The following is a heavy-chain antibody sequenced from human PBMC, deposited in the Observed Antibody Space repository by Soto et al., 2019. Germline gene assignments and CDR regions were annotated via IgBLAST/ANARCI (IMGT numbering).Heavy chain of an antibody. V-gene: IGHV4-31*03. D-gene: IGHD2-2*01. CDR2: IYHTGRT. Sequence: TETITCTVCVDDDNMAGYYSTSKRKHPVKGLEWSGYIYHTGRTYYIPSLESRVTMSVDTSKNQFSLKLASVTAADTAVYCCARDGSSTANWLDPWGQGILVTVS. CDR1: VDDDNMAGYY. J-gene: IGHJ5*02. CDR3: ARDGSSTANWLDP.